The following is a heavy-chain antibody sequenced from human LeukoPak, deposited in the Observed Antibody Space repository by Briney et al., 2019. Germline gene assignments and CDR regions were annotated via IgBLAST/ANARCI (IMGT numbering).Heavy chain of an antibody. CDR3: ARLGEVAALFDY. Sequence: ASVKVSCKASGYTFLGYYMHWVRQAPGQGLEWMGWINPSSGGTNYAQKFQGRVTMTRDTSISTAYMELSRLRSDDTAVYYCARLGEVAALFDYWGQGTLVTVSS. CDR2: INPSSGGT. CDR1: GYTFLGYY. J-gene: IGHJ4*02. D-gene: IGHD2-15*01. V-gene: IGHV1-2*02.